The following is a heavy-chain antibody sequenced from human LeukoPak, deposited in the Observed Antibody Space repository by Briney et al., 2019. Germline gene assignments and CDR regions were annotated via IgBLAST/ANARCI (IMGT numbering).Heavy chain of an antibody. D-gene: IGHD6-25*01. CDR3: AKSDPLMTAAGIFDY. Sequence: PGGALRLSCAASGFRFSTYAMSWVRHAPGKGLEWISGVSGSTGSTYYADSVKGRFTISRDNSKNTLYLQMNTLRAEDTAVYYCAKSDPLMTAAGIFDYWGQGTLVTVSS. V-gene: IGHV3-23*01. CDR1: GFRFSTYA. CDR2: VSGSTGST. J-gene: IGHJ4*02.